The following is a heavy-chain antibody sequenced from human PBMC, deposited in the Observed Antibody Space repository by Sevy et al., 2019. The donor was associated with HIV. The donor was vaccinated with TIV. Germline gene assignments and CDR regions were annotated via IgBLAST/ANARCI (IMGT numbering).Heavy chain of an antibody. J-gene: IGHJ5*02. V-gene: IGHV3-21*01. D-gene: IGHD3-10*01. Sequence: GGSLRLSCAASGFTFSSYSMNWVRQAPGKGLEWVSSISSSSSYIYYADSVKGRFTISRDNAKNSLYLQMNSLRAEDTAVYYCASGLKRWFGGVNWFDPWGQGTLVTVSS. CDR3: ASGLKRWFGGVNWFDP. CDR1: GFTFSSYS. CDR2: ISSSSSYI.